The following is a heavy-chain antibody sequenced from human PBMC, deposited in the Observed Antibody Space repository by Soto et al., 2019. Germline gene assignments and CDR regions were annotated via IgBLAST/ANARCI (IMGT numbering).Heavy chain of an antibody. CDR1: GGSFSGYY. Sequence: SETLSLTCAVYGGSFSGYYWSWIRQPPGKGLGWIGELNDSGGTNYNASLKSRVSISGDTSKNQFSLKLSFVTAADTAVYYCAKDRREFEYYDSSGYYSPLDCWGQGTRVTVSS. J-gene: IGHJ4*02. CDR2: LNDSGGT. V-gene: IGHV4-34*01. D-gene: IGHD3-22*01. CDR3: AKDRREFEYYDSSGYYSPLDC.